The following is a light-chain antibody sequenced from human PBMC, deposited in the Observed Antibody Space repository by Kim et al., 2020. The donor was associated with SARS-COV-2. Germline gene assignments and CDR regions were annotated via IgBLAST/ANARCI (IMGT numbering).Light chain of an antibody. J-gene: IGLJ2*01. CDR2: NND. CDR3: GTWDSSLSAVV. CDR1: RCNIGKNY. V-gene: IGLV1-51*01. Sequence: GQKCTLSCSGSRCNIGKNYESWYQQLPGTAPKLLMYNNDQRPSGIPDRFSGSKSGTSATLGITGLQTGDEADYYCGTWDSSLSAVVFGGGTQLTVL.